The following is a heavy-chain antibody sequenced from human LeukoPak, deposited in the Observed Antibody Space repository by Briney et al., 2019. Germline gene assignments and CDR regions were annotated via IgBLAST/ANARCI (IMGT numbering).Heavy chain of an antibody. D-gene: IGHD6-13*01. V-gene: IGHV4-4*07. CDR2: IYMSGST. J-gene: IGHJ3*02. CDR3: AREAGSSWSRGLDI. CDR1: GGSISSYY. Sequence: SETLSLTCTVSGGSISSYYWSWIRQPAGKGLEWIGCIYMSGSTNYNSSLKSRVNMSVDTSKNQFSLNLSSVTAADTAVYYCAREAGSSWSRGLDIWGQGTVVTVSS.